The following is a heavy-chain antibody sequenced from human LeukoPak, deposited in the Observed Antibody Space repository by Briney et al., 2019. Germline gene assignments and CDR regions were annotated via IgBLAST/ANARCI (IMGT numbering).Heavy chain of an antibody. CDR3: ARGNYYDSSGYSRSVY. D-gene: IGHD3-22*01. CDR1: GFTFSSYS. V-gene: IGHV3-21*01. J-gene: IGHJ4*02. CDR2: ISSSSSYI. Sequence: GRSLRLSCAASGFTFSSYSMNWVRQAPGKGLEWVSSISSSSSYIYYADSVKGRFTISRDNAKNSLYLQMNSLRAEDTAVYYSARGNYYDSSGYSRSVYWGQGTLVTVSS.